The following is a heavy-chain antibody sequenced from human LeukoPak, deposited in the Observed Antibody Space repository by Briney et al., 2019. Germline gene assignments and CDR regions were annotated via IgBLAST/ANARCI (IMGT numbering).Heavy chain of an antibody. CDR3: ARGLAGIYYYYMDV. CDR2: INHSGST. Sequence: SETLSLTCAVYGGSFSGYYWSWIRQPPGKGLEWIGEINHSGSTNYNPSLKSRVTMSVDTSKNQFSLKLSSVTAADTAVYYCARGLAGIYYYYMDVWGKGTTVTISS. D-gene: IGHD6-13*01. J-gene: IGHJ6*03. CDR1: GGSFSGYY. V-gene: IGHV4-34*01.